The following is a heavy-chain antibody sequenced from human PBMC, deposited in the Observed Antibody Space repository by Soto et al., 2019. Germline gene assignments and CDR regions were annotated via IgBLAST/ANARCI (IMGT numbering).Heavy chain of an antibody. V-gene: IGHV1-2*02. CDR2: INPNSGDT. D-gene: IGHD2-15*01. CDR1: GYTFTGYY. J-gene: IGHJ4*02. Sequence: QVQLVQSGAEVKKPGASVKVSCKASGYTFTGYYMHWVRQAPGQGLEWMGWINPNSGDTNYAQKFQGRVTMTRDTSISTAYMELSRLRSDDTAVYYCARRYCSGGSCYYYFDYWGQGTLVTVSS. CDR3: ARRYCSGGSCYYYFDY.